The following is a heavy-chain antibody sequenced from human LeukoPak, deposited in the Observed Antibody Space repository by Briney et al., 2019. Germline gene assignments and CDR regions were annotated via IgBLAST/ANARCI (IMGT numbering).Heavy chain of an antibody. V-gene: IGHV3-48*03. CDR2: ISSSGSTI. Sequence: GGSLRLSCAASGFTFSSYEMNWVRQAPGKGLEWVSYISSSGSTIYYADSVKGRFTISRDNAKNSLYLQMNSLRAEDTALYYCARGIAYSYGPPTLYYFDYWGQGTLVTVSS. J-gene: IGHJ4*02. CDR1: GFTFSSYE. D-gene: IGHD5-18*01. CDR3: ARGIAYSYGPPTLYYFDY.